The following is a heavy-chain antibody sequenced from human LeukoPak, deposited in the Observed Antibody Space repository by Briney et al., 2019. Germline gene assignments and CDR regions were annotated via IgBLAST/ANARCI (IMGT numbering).Heavy chain of an antibody. J-gene: IGHJ4*02. D-gene: IGHD3-16*02. V-gene: IGHV1-69*13. Sequence: SVKVSCKASGGTFSSYAISWVRQAPGQGLEWMGGIIPIFGTANYAQKFQGRVTITADESTSTAYMELSSLRSEDTAVYYCAIPADYDYVWGSYRPFDYWGREPWSPSPQ. CDR3: AIPADYDYVWGSYRPFDY. CDR2: IIPIFGTA. CDR1: GGTFSSYA.